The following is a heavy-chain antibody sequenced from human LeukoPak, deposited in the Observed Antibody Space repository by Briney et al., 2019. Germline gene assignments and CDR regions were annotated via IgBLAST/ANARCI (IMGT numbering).Heavy chain of an antibody. D-gene: IGHD1-26*01. J-gene: IGHJ4*02. V-gene: IGHV4-39*07. Sequence: SETLSLTCTVSGGSISSSSYYWGWIRQPPGKGLEWIGSIYYSGSTYYNPSLKSRVTISVDTSKNQFSLKLSSVTAADTAVNYCARDVGATGYWGQGTLVTVSS. CDR2: IYYSGST. CDR1: GGSISSSSYY. CDR3: ARDVGATGY.